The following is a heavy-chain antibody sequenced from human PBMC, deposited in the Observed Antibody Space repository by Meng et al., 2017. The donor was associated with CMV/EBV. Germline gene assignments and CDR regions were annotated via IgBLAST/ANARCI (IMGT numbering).Heavy chain of an antibody. J-gene: IGHJ6*02. CDR1: GGSISSYY. CDR2: IYYSGST. CDR3: ASRYYGMDV. V-gene: IGHV4-59*01. Sequence: SETLSLTCTVSGGSISSYYWSWIRQPPGKGLEWIGYIYYSGSTNYTPSLKSRVTISVDTSKSQFSLKLSSVTAADTAVYYCASRYYGMDVWGQGTAVTVSS.